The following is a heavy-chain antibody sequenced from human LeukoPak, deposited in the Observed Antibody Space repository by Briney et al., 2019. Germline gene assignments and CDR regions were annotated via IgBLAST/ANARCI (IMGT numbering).Heavy chain of an antibody. D-gene: IGHD3-16*02. CDR2: INHSGST. J-gene: IGHJ4*02. CDR3: ARGPYVWGSYRFLDY. Sequence: SETLSLTCAVYGGSFSGYYWSWIRQPPGKGLEWIGEINHSGSTNYNPSLKSRVTISVDTSKNQFSLKLSSVTAPDTAVYYCARGPYVWGSYRFLDYWGQGTLVTVSS. V-gene: IGHV4-34*01. CDR1: GGSFSGYY.